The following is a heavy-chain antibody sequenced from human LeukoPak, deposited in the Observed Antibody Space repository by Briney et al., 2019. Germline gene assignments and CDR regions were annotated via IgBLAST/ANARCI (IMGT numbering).Heavy chain of an antibody. CDR3: ARTTEGGYTYGYFYYYYMDV. CDR1: GGSISSYY. D-gene: IGHD5-18*01. Sequence: ASETLSLTCTVSGGSISSYYWSWIRQPPGKGLEWIGYIYYSGSTNYNPSLKSRVTISVDTSKNQFSLKLTSVTAEDTAVYYCARTTEGGYTYGYFYYYYMDVWGKGTTVTISS. V-gene: IGHV4-59*01. J-gene: IGHJ6*03. CDR2: IYYSGST.